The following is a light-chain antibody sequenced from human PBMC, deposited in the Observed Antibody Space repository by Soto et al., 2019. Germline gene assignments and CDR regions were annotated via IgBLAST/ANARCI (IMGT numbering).Light chain of an antibody. CDR1: QNIKKY. CDR2: DAS. CDR3: QPYNNWPLT. Sequence: DIQMTQSPSSLSASVGERVTITCRASQNIKKYLNWYQQKPGKAPKLLMHDASSLESGVPSRFSGSASGTEFTLTINSLQSEDFAIYYCQPYNNWPLTFGGGTKVDIK. J-gene: IGKJ4*01. V-gene: IGKV1-39*01.